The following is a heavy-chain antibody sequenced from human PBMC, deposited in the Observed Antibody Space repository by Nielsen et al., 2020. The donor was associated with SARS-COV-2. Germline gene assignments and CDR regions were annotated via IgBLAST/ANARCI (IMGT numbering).Heavy chain of an antibody. Sequence: GGSLRLSCKGSGYSFTSYWIGWVRQMPGKGLEWMGIIYPGDSDTRYSPSFQGQVTISADKSISTAYLQWSSLKASDTAMYYCARRYCSSTSCFFLSIDYWGQGTLVTVSS. V-gene: IGHV5-51*01. J-gene: IGHJ4*02. D-gene: IGHD2-2*01. CDR3: ARRYCSSTSCFFLSIDY. CDR2: IYPGDSDT. CDR1: GYSFTSYW.